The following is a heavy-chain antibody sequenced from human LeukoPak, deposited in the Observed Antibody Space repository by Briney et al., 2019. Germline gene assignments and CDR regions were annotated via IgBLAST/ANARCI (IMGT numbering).Heavy chain of an antibody. CDR1: GGSISSSSYY. CDR3: ARGNGRFGGLTY. D-gene: IGHD3-10*01. J-gene: IGHJ4*02. V-gene: IGHV4-39*07. CDR2: IYYSGST. Sequence: NPSETLSLTCTVSGGSISSSSYYWGWIRQPPGKGLEWIGSIYYSGSTYYNPSLKSRVTISVDTSKNQFSLKLSSVTAADTAVYYCARGNGRFGGLTYWGQGTLVTVSS.